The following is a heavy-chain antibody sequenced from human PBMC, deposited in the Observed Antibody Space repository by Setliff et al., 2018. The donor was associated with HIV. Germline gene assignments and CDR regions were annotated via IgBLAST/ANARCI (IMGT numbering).Heavy chain of an antibody. CDR2: INHSGST. Sequence: PSETLSLTCTVYGGSFSGYYWSWIRQPPGKGLEWIGEINHSGSTNYNPSLKSRVTISVDTSKNQSSLKLSSVTAADTAVYYCARGIAAATPYDYWGQGTLVTVSS. CDR3: ARGIAAATPYDY. CDR1: GGSFSGYY. J-gene: IGHJ4*02. V-gene: IGHV4-34*01. D-gene: IGHD6-13*01.